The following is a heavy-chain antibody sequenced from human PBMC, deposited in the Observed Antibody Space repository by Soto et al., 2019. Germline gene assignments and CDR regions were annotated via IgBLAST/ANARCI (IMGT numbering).Heavy chain of an antibody. D-gene: IGHD6-19*01. CDR3: ARERGSGWTFDY. J-gene: IGHJ4*02. CDR1: GFTFSTYS. CDR2: ISSSSTI. Sequence: EVQLVESGGDLVQPGGSLRLSCAASGFTFSTYSMNSVRQAPGKGLEWVSSISSSSTIYYADSVKGRFTISRDNVQNSLYLQMHSLRAEDTAVYYCARERGSGWTFDYWGQRTLVTVSS. V-gene: IGHV3-48*01.